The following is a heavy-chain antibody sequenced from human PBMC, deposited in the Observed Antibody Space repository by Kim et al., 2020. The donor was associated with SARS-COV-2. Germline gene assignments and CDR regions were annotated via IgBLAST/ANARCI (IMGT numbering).Heavy chain of an antibody. V-gene: IGHV4-39*01. J-gene: IGHJ4*02. CDR1: GGSISSSSYY. CDR3: ARLRYGSGRWY. Sequence: SETLSLTCTVSGGSISSSSYYWGWIRQPPGKGLEWIGSIYYSGSTYYNPSLKSRVTISVDTSKNQFSLKLSSVTAADTAVYYCARLRYGSGRWYWGQGTLVTVSS. D-gene: IGHD3-10*01. CDR2: IYYSGST.